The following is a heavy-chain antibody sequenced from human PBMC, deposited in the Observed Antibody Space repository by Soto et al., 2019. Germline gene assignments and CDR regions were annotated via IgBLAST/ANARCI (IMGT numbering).Heavy chain of an antibody. CDR3: AKEVGLRSSGWKNYSDY. J-gene: IGHJ4*02. CDR1: GFTFSSYA. D-gene: IGHD6-19*01. CDR2: ISGSGGST. Sequence: QPGGSLRLSCAASGFTFSSYAMSWVRQAPGKGLEWVSAISGSGGSTYYADSVKGRFTISRDNSKNTLYLQMNSLRAEDTAVYYCAKEVGLRSSGWKNYSDYWGQGTLVTVS. V-gene: IGHV3-23*01.